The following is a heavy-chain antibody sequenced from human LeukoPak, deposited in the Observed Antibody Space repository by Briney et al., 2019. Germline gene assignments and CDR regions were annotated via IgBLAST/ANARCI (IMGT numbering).Heavy chain of an antibody. D-gene: IGHD3-3*01. CDR2: ISSGGSTI. CDR1: GFTFSDYY. V-gene: IGHV3-11*04. Sequence: GGSLRLSCAASGFTFSDYYMCWIRQAPGKGLEWVSYISSGGSTIYYADSVKGRFTISRDNAKNSLYLQMNSLRAEDTAVYYCARDYGTPYYDFWSGYNNWFDPWGQGTLVTVSS. J-gene: IGHJ5*02. CDR3: ARDYGTPYYDFWSGYNNWFDP.